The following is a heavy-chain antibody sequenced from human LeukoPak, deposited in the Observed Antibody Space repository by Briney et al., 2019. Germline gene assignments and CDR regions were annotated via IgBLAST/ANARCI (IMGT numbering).Heavy chain of an antibody. V-gene: IGHV1-46*01. CDR2: INPTGDST. Sequence: ASVKVSCKASGYTFTSYYMHWVRQAPGQGLEWMGLINPTGDSTGYAQKFQGRVTMTRDMSTSTDFMELSRLRSDDTAVYYCARPITLGIGAFDIWGQGTMVTVSS. D-gene: IGHD1-20*01. CDR3: ARPITLGIGAFDI. CDR1: GYTFTSYY. J-gene: IGHJ3*02.